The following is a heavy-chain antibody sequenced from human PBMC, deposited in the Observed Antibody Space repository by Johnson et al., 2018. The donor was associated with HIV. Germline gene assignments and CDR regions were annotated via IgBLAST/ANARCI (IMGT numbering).Heavy chain of an antibody. CDR2: ISYDGSNK. Sequence: QVQLVESGGGVVQPGRSLRLSCAASGFTFSSYAMHRVRQAPGKGLEWVAVISYDGSNKYYADSVKGRFTISRDNSKNTLYLQMNSLRAEDTAVYYCARDPSLYYDFWGGGFAFDIWGQGTMVTVSS. J-gene: IGHJ3*02. D-gene: IGHD3-3*01. V-gene: IGHV3-30*04. CDR3: ARDPSLYYDFWGGGFAFDI. CDR1: GFTFSSYA.